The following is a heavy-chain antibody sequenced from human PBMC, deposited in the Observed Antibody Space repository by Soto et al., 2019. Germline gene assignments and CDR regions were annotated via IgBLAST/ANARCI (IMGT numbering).Heavy chain of an antibody. J-gene: IGHJ4*02. CDR2: IWYDGSNK. Sequence: QVQLVESGGGVVQPGRSLRLSCAASGFTFSSYGMHWVRQAPGKGLEWVAVIWYDGSNKYYADSVKGRFTISRDNSKNTLYLQMNSLRAEDTAVYYCARGELVGIVGAKDFEYWGQGTLVTVSS. D-gene: IGHD1-26*01. CDR1: GFTFSSYG. V-gene: IGHV3-33*01. CDR3: ARGELVGIVGAKDFEY.